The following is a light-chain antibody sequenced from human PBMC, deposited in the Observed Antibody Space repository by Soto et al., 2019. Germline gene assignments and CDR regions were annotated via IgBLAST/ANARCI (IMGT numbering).Light chain of an antibody. CDR2: DVS. V-gene: IGLV2-14*03. J-gene: IGLJ1*01. CDR3: TSYASGSTLYV. Sequence: QSALTQPATVSGSPGQSITISCTGTSSDVGGYNYVSWYQQHPGKAPKLMIYDVSIRPSWVSNRFSGSMSGNTGSLTISGLQAEDEANYYCTSYASGSTLYVFGTGTKVTVL. CDR1: SSDVGGYNY.